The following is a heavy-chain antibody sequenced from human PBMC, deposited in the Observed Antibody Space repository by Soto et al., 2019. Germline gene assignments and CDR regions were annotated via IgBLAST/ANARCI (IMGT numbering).Heavy chain of an antibody. J-gene: IGHJ2*01. CDR1: GYTFTSYA. CDR3: ARGASSVTTFYFDL. CDR2: INPGNGNT. D-gene: IGHD4-17*01. V-gene: IGHV1-3*01. Sequence: QVQVVQSGAEVKKPGASVKVSCKASGYTFTSYAMHWVRQAPGQRLEWMGWINPGNGNTKNSQKFQGRVTITRDTFASPAYMELSSLRSEATAVYYCARGASSVTTFYFDLWGRGTLVTVSS.